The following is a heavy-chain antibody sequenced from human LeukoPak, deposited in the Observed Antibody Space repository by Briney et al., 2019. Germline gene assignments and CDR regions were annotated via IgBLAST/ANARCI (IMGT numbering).Heavy chain of an antibody. CDR1: GFTFSSYE. V-gene: IGHV3-48*03. CDR2: ISSSDSTI. D-gene: IGHD5-24*01. CDR3: ARTIEMATISYFDY. Sequence: PGGSLRLSCAASGFTFSSYEMIWVRQAPGKGLEWVSYISSSDSTIYYADSVKGRFTISRDNAKNSLYLQMNSLRAGDTAVCYCARTIEMATISYFDYWGQGTLVTVSS. J-gene: IGHJ4*02.